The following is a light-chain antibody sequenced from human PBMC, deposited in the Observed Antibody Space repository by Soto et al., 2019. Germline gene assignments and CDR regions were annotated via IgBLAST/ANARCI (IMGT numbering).Light chain of an antibody. V-gene: IGKV1-27*01. CDR1: QGISNH. J-gene: IGKJ1*01. CDR3: QKYDRAPWT. Sequence: DMQMTQSPPSLSACVGDTVAITCRASQGISNHLAWYQQKPGKAPKLLIYAASTLQSGVPSRFSGSGSGTDFTLTISSLQPEDVATYYCQKYDRAPWTFGRGTKVEI. CDR2: AAS.